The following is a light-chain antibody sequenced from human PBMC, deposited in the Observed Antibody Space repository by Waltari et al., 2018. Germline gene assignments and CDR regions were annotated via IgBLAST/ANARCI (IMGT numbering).Light chain of an antibody. J-gene: IGLJ6*01. CDR2: TNH. CDR3: AAWDDSLSGNV. V-gene: IGLV1-44*01. CDR1: SSNIGSNN. Sequence: QSALTQPPSASGTPGQRVTISCSGSSSNIGSNNVNWYQQLPGTAPKLLIYTNHRRPSGVPDRFSGSKSGTSASLAISGLQSEDEADYYCAAWDDSLSGNVFGSGTKVTVL.